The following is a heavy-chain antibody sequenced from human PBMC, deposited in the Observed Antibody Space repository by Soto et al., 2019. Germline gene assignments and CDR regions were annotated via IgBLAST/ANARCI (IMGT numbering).Heavy chain of an antibody. CDR1: GGSINSGGYC. Sequence: QVQLQESGPGLVKPSQTLSLTCTVSGGSINSGGYCWSWIRQHPGKGLDWIGCISYGGSTSYNPSLTSRGTISVDTSKNQFSLKLSSVTAADTAVYYCSRGILVWGQGTLITVSS. V-gene: IGHV4-31*03. D-gene: IGHD5-18*01. J-gene: IGHJ4*02. CDR2: ISYGGST. CDR3: SRGILV.